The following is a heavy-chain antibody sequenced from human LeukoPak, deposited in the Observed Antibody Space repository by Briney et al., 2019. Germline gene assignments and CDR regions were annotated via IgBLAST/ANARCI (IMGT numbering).Heavy chain of an antibody. J-gene: IGHJ4*02. V-gene: IGHV3-30*02. Sequence: GGSLRLSCAASGFTFSGYGMHWVRQAPGKGLEWVAFIRYDGSNKYYADSVKGRFTISRDNSKNTLYLQVNSLRAEDTAVYYCAKDESYCSSTSCYGNHFDYWGQGTLVTVSS. CDR2: IRYDGSNK. D-gene: IGHD2-2*01. CDR3: AKDESYCSSTSCYGNHFDY. CDR1: GFTFSGYG.